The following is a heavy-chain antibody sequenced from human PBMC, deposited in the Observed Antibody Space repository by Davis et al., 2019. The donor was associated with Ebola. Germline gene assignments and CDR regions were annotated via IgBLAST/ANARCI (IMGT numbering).Heavy chain of an antibody. Sequence: SGPTLVKPTQTLTLTCTFAGFSLSTSGVGVGWIRQPPGKALEWLALIYWDDDKRYSPSLKSRLTITKDTSKNQVVLTMTNMDPVDTATYYCAHTDARYYDSSGYSHGFDPWGQGTLVTVSS. D-gene: IGHD3-22*01. CDR1: GFSLSTSGVG. CDR2: IYWDDDK. V-gene: IGHV2-5*02. J-gene: IGHJ5*02. CDR3: AHTDARYYDSSGYSHGFDP.